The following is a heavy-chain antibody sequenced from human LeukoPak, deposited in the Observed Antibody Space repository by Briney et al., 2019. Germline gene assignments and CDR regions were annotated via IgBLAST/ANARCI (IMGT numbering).Heavy chain of an antibody. D-gene: IGHD1-14*01. Sequence: GGSLRLSCAASGFTFSSYEMNWVRQAPGKGLEWVSGISGSGGSTFYADSVKGRFTISRDNSKNTLYLQMDSLRAEDTAVYYCAKSLYNMSYFDYWGQGTLVTVSS. CDR3: AKSLYNMSYFDY. V-gene: IGHV3-23*01. CDR2: ISGSGGST. CDR1: GFTFSSYE. J-gene: IGHJ4*02.